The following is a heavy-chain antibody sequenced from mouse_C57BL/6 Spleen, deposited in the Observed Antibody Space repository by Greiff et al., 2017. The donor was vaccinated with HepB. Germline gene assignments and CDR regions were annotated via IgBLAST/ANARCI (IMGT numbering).Heavy chain of an antibody. Sequence: VQLQESGPGLVQPSQSLSITCTVSGFSLTSYGIHWVRQSPGKGLEWLGVIWSGGSTDYNAAFISRLSISKDNSKSQVFFNMNSLQADDTAIYYCAQAHYYGSSSFAYWGQGTLVTVSA. CDR1: GFSLTSYG. V-gene: IGHV2-2*01. D-gene: IGHD1-1*01. J-gene: IGHJ3*01. CDR2: IWSGGST. CDR3: AQAHYYGSSSFAY.